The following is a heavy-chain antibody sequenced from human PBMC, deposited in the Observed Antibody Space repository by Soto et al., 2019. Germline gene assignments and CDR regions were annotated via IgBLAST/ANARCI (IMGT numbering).Heavy chain of an antibody. V-gene: IGHV1-46*01. CDR2: INPSGGST. D-gene: IGHD2-21*02. CDR1: GYTFTSYY. Sequence: ASVKVSCKASGYTFTSYYIHRVRQAPGQGLEWMGIINPSGGSTSYAQKFQGRVTMTRDTSTSTVYMELSSLRSEDTAVYYCARDPPYCGGDCYQGDYGMDVWGQGTTVTVSS. CDR3: ARDPPYCGGDCYQGDYGMDV. J-gene: IGHJ6*02.